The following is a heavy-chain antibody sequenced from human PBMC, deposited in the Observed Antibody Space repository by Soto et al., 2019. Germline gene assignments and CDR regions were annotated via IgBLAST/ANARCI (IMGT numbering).Heavy chain of an antibody. V-gene: IGHV4-59*01. CDR2: IYYSGST. J-gene: IGHJ4*02. D-gene: IGHD5-18*01. CDR3: EISYTAGTVDY. Sequence: KPSETLSLTCTVSGGSISSYYWSWIRQPPGKGLEWIGYIYYSGSTNYNPSLKSRVTISVDTSKNQFSMKLSSVTAADTDVYYCEISYTAGTVDYWGQGTLVTVSS. CDR1: GGSISSYY.